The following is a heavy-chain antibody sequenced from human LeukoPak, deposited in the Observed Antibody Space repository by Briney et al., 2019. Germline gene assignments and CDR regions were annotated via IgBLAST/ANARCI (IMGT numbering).Heavy chain of an antibody. Sequence: SETLSLTCAVYGGSFSGYYWSWIRQPPGKGLEWIGEINHSGSTNYNPSLKSRVTISVDTSKNQFSLNLSSVTAADTAVYYCARRGVLRFLEWFPPNYYYYYMDVWGKGTTVTVSS. D-gene: IGHD3-3*01. CDR2: INHSGST. CDR1: GGSFSGYY. J-gene: IGHJ6*03. V-gene: IGHV4-34*01. CDR3: ARRGVLRFLEWFPPNYYYYYMDV.